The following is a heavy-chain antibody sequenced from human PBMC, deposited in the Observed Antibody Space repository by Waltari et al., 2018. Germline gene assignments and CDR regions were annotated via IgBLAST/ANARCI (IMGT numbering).Heavy chain of an antibody. D-gene: IGHD3-9*01. V-gene: IGHV1-69*13. CDR3: ARDREEYYDILTGYNWFDP. J-gene: IGHJ5*02. Sequence: QVQLVQSGAEVKKPGSSVKVSCKASGGTFSSYAISWVRQAPGQGLEWMGRIIPIFGTANYAQKFQGRVTITADKSTSTAYMDLSSLRSEDTAVYYCARDREEYYDILTGYNWFDPWGPGTLVTVSS. CDR1: GGTFSSYA. CDR2: IIPIFGTA.